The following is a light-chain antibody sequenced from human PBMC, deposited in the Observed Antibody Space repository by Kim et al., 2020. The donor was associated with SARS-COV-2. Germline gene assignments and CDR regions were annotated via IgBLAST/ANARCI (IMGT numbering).Light chain of an antibody. CDR3: QQYSNWPPGT. CDR1: QSVSSN. Sequence: EIVMTQSPATLSVSPGGRATLSCRASQSVSSNLAWYQQKLGQAPRLLIYGASTRATGIPARFSGSGSGTEFTLTISSLQSEDFAVYYCQQYSNWPPGTFGQGTKVDIK. J-gene: IGKJ1*01. CDR2: GAS. V-gene: IGKV3-15*01.